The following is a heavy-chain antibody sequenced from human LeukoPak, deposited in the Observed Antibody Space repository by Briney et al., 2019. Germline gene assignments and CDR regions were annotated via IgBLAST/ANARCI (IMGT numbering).Heavy chain of an antibody. V-gene: IGHV3-11*01. D-gene: IGHD5-12*01. CDR3: ARAARVAKEDYYYGMDV. Sequence: GGSLRLSCAASGFTSSDYYMSWIRQAPGKGLEWVSYISSSGSTIYYADSVKGRFTIFRDNAKNSLYLQMNSLRAEDTAVYYCARAARVAKEDYYYGMDVWGQGTTVTVSS. CDR2: ISSSGSTI. J-gene: IGHJ6*02. CDR1: GFTSSDYY.